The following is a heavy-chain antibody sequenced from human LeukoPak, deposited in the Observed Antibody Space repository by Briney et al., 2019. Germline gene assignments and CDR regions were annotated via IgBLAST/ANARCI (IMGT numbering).Heavy chain of an antibody. Sequence: GGSLRLSCAASGFTFSDYYMSWIRQAPGKGLEWVSYISSSSSYTNYADSVKGRFTISRDNAKNSLYLQMNSLRAEDTAVYYCAKGAATKPFDCWGQGTLVTVSS. V-gene: IGHV3-11*05. D-gene: IGHD1-7*01. CDR1: GFTFSDYY. CDR2: ISSSSSYT. J-gene: IGHJ4*02. CDR3: AKGAATKPFDC.